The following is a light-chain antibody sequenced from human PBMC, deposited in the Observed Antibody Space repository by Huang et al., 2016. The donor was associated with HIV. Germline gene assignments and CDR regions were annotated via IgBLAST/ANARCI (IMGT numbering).Light chain of an antibody. CDR2: DAF. CDR3: QQRNNWPRT. V-gene: IGKV3-11*01. Sequence: EIVLTQSPAPLSLSPVDTATLTCRASQSVSSYLAWFQQKRGQAPKLLIYDAFSRAPGIPDRFSGSGSGTDFTRTISNVEPEDFAVYYCQQRNNWPRTFGQGTKVEI. J-gene: IGKJ1*01. CDR1: QSVSSY.